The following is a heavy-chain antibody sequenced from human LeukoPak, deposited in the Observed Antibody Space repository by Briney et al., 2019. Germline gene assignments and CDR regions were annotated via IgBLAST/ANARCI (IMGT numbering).Heavy chain of an antibody. D-gene: IGHD3-10*01. CDR3: ARDPGGRFSYYFDY. Sequence: SETLSLTCTVSGGSISSGGYYWSWIRQHPGKGLERIGYIYYSGRTYYNPFIKSLVTISVDTSKNQFSLKLSSVTAADTAEYYWARDPGGRFSYYFDYWGQGTLVTVSS. CDR2: IYYSGRT. J-gene: IGHJ4*02. CDR1: GGSISSGGYY. V-gene: IGHV4-31*01.